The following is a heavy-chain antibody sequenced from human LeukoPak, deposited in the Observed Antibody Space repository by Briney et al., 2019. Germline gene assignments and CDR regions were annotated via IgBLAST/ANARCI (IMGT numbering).Heavy chain of an antibody. CDR3: ARSREGFGDY. CDR2: IYTSGST. J-gene: IGHJ4*02. CDR1: GGSISSGSYY. D-gene: IGHD3-10*01. V-gene: IGHV4-61*02. Sequence: PSETLSLTCTVSGGSISSGSYYWSWIRQPAGKGLEWIGRIYTSGSTNYNPSLKSRVTKSVDTSKNQFSLKLSSVTAADTAVYYCARSREGFGDYWGQGTLVTVSS.